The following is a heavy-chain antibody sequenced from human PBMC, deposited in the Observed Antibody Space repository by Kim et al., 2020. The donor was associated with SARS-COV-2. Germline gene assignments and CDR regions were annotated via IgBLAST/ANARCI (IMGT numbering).Heavy chain of an antibody. CDR1: GFTFSSYG. Sequence: GGSLRLSCAASGFTFSSYGMHWVRQAPGKGLEWVAVISYDGSNKYYADSVKGRFTISRDNSKNTLYLQMNSLRAEDTAVYYCAKEGGGQQPPLLLAWFDPWGQGTLVTVSS. D-gene: IGHD6-13*01. J-gene: IGHJ5*02. CDR3: AKEGGGQQPPLLLAWFDP. V-gene: IGHV3-30*18. CDR2: ISYDGSNK.